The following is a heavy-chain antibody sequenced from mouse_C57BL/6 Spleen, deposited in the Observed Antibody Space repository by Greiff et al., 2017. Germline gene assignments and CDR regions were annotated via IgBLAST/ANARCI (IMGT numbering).Heavy chain of an antibody. CDR3: ASGTDSDGVAY. CDR2: IDPEDGET. CDR1: GFNIKDYY. J-gene: IGHJ3*01. V-gene: IGHV14-2*01. D-gene: IGHD3-3*01. Sequence: DVHLVESGAELVKPGASVKLSCTASGFNIKDYYMHWVKQRTEQGLEWIGRIDPEDGETKYDPKFQGKATITADTSSNTAYLQLSSLTSEDTAVYYCASGTDSDGVAYWGQGTLVTVSA.